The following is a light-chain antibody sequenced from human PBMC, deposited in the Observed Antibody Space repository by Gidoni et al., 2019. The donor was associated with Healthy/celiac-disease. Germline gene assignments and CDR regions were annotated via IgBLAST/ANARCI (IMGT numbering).Light chain of an antibody. CDR1: QSLLHSNGYNY. V-gene: IGKV2-28*01. J-gene: IGKJ1*01. CDR2: LGS. Sequence: IVMTQSPLSLPVTPGEPASISCRSSQSLLHSNGYNYLDWYLQKPGQSPQLLIYLGSNRASGVPDRFSGSGSGTDFTLKISRVEAEDVGVYYCMQALQTRTFXXXTKVEIK. CDR3: MQALQTRT.